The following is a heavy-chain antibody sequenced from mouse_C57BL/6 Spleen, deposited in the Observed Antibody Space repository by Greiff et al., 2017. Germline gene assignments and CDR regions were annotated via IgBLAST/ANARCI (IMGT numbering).Heavy chain of an antibody. CDR3: ARSKDKSRDGLLAY. V-gene: IGHV1-4*01. J-gene: IGHJ3*01. Sequence: QVQLQQSGAELARPGASVKMSCKASGYTFTSYTMHWVKQRPGQGLEWIGYINPSSGYTKYNQKFKDKATLTADKSSSTAYMQLSSLTSEDAAVYYCARSKDKSRDGLLAYWGQGTLVTVSA. CDR2: INPSSGYT. D-gene: IGHD3-3*01. CDR1: GYTFTSYT.